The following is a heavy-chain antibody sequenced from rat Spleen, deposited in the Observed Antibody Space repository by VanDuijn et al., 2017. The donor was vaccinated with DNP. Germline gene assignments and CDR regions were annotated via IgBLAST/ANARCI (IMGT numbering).Heavy chain of an antibody. CDR1: GFTFSKYG. V-gene: IGHV5-27*01. J-gene: IGHJ2*01. D-gene: IGHD1-11*01. CDR2: ITTSGDST. CDR3: TTDFERGY. Sequence: EVQLVESGGGLVQPGRSLKLSCAASGFTFSKYGMAWVRQAPTKGLEWVASITTSGDSTSSPDSVKGRFTISRDNAKSTLYLQMDSLRSEDTATYYCTTDFERGYWGQGDMVTVSS.